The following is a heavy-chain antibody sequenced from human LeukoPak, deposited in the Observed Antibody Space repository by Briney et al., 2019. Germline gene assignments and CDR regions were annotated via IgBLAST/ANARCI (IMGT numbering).Heavy chain of an antibody. V-gene: IGHV4-39*01. J-gene: IGHJ4*02. CDR2: IYYSGRP. D-gene: IGHD2-2*01. CDR3: ARSQATAMVSDY. Sequence: SDPLSLTCTVSGGSLNIISYYWRWVRQPPGKGLEWFGSIYYSGRPYYNPSLKIRVTIFVDTSKNQFSLKLNSVTPADTAVYYCARSQATAMVSDYWGEGTLVTVSS. CDR1: GGSLNIISYY.